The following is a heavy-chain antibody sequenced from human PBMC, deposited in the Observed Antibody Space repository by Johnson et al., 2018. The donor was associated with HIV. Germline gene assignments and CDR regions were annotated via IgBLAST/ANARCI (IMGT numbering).Heavy chain of an antibody. D-gene: IGHD1-26*01. CDR3: TYELPPAFDAFDI. J-gene: IGHJ3*02. CDR2: ISYDGSNK. V-gene: IGHV3-30*04. CDR1: GFTFSDYA. Sequence: QMLLVESGGGVVQPGRSLRLSCAASGFTFSDYAMHWVRQAPGKGLEWVAVISYDGSNKYYADSVKGRFTISRDNSKNTLYLQMNSLKTEDTAVYYCTYELPPAFDAFDIWGQGTMVTVSS.